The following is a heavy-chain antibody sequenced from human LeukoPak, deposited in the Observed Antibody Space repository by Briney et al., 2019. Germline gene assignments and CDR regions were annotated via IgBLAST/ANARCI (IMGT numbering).Heavy chain of an antibody. CDR1: GFTFSSYS. Sequence: GGSLRLSCAASGFTFSSYSMNWVRQAPGKGLEWVSSISSSSSYIYYADSVKGRFTISRDNAKNSLYLQMNSLRAEDTAVYYCARDPAPLWFGESGLDYWGQGTLVTVSS. CDR3: ARDPAPLWFGESGLDY. D-gene: IGHD3-10*01. CDR2: ISSSSSYI. V-gene: IGHV3-21*01. J-gene: IGHJ4*02.